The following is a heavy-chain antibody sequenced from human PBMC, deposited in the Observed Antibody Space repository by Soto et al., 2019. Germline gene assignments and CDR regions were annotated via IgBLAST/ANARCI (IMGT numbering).Heavy chain of an antibody. V-gene: IGHV4-34*01. CDR1: GGSFSGYY. CDR3: ARILGIGMTGHRYAFDI. D-gene: IGHD1-20*01. J-gene: IGHJ3*02. Sequence: SETLSLTCAVYGGSFSGYYWSWIRQPPGKGLEWIGEINHSGSTNYNPSLKSRVTISVDTSKNQFSLKLTSVTAADTAVYYCARILGIGMTGHRYAFDIWGQGTMVTVSS. CDR2: INHSGST.